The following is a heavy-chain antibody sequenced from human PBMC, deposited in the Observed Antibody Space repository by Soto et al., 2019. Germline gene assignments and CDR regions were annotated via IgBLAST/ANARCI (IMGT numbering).Heavy chain of an antibody. CDR1: GGTFSSYA. D-gene: IGHD4-17*01. Sequence: QVQLVQSGAEVKKPGSSVKVSCKASGGTFSSYAISWVRQAPGQGLEWMGGIIPIFGTANYAQKFQGRVTXTXDXYTSTAYMELSSLRSEDTAVYYCASDYGEKGHWFDPWGQGTLVTVSS. V-gene: IGHV1-69*05. CDR3: ASDYGEKGHWFDP. CDR2: IIPIFGTA. J-gene: IGHJ5*02.